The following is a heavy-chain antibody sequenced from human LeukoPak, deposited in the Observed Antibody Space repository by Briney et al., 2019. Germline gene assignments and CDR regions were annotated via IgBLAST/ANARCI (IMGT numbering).Heavy chain of an antibody. CDR2: ISAYNGNT. J-gene: IGHJ4*02. Sequence: ASVKVSCKASGYTFTSYGISWVRQAPGQGLEWMGWISAYNGNTNYAQKLQGRVTMTTDTSTSTAYMKLRSLRSDDTAVYYCARDQLPTYYYGSGSYSAGYWGQGTLVTVSS. D-gene: IGHD3-10*01. CDR3: ARDQLPTYYYGSGSYSAGY. V-gene: IGHV1-18*01. CDR1: GYTFTSYG.